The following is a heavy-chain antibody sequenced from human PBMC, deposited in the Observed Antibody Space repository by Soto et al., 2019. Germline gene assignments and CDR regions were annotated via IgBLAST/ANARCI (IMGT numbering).Heavy chain of an antibody. D-gene: IGHD3-22*01. J-gene: IGHJ4*02. Sequence: GGSLRLSCAASGFTFSWFSMNWVRQSPGKGLEWVSSVTSSPSSMFYADSVKGRFTISRDDAKDSLFLQMNSLRADDTAVYYCAREADFASSGYVLDYWGLGTLVTVSS. CDR3: AREADFASSGYVLDY. CDR1: GFTFSWFS. V-gene: IGHV3-21*01. CDR2: VTSSPSSM.